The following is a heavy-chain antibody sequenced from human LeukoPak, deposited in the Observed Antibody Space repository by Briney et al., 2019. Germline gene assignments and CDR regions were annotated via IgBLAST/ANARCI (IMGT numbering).Heavy chain of an antibody. J-gene: IGHJ6*03. CDR1: GGSISSYY. Sequence: KSSETLSLTCTVSGGSISSYYWSWIRQPPGKGLEWIGYIYYSGSTNYNPSLKSRVTISVDTSKNQFSLKLSSVTAADTAVYYCASTGRSSSWSDYYYYMDVWGKGTTVTISS. CDR3: ASTGRSSSWSDYYYYMDV. CDR2: IYYSGST. D-gene: IGHD6-13*01. V-gene: IGHV4-59*01.